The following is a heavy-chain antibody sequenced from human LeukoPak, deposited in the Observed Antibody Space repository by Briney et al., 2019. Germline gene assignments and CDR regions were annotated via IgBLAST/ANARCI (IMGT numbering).Heavy chain of an antibody. CDR2: IYYSGST. V-gene: IGHV4-59*01. D-gene: IGHD2/OR15-2a*01. CDR3: ARGQLRDVINWFDP. J-gene: IGHJ5*02. Sequence: SETLSLTCTVSGGSISSYYWSWIRQPPGKGPEWIGYIYYSGSTNYNPSLKSRVTISVDTSKNQFSLKLSSVTAADTAVYYCARGQLRDVINWFDPWGQGTLVTVSS. CDR1: GGSISSYY.